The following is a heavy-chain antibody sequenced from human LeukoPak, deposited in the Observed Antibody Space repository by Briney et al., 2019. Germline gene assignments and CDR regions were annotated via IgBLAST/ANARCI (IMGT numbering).Heavy chain of an antibody. CDR3: ARGYCSSTTCNSFDY. D-gene: IGHD2-2*01. V-gene: IGHV1-3*01. CDR1: GYTFTGYA. Sequence: ASVKVSCKASGYTFTGYAMHWVRQAPGQRLEWMGWINVGNGNAKYSQKFQGRVTITRDTSASTAYMELSSLRSEDTAVYYCARGYCSSTTCNSFDYWGQGTLVTVSS. J-gene: IGHJ4*02. CDR2: INVGNGNA.